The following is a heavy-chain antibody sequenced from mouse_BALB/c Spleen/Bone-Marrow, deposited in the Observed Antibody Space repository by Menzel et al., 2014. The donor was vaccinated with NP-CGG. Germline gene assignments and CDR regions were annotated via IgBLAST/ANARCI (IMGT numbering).Heavy chain of an antibody. J-gene: IGHJ2*01. D-gene: IGHD1-1*01. Sequence: QVQLQQSGAELAKPGASVKMSCKASGYTFTNYWMHWVKQRPGQGLEWIGYINPSTGYTEYIQKFKDKATLTADKSSSTAYMQLSSLTSEDSAVYYCARIYYYGRDYWGQGTTLTVSS. CDR2: INPSTGYT. CDR1: GYTFTNYW. CDR3: ARIYYYGRDY. V-gene: IGHV1-7*01.